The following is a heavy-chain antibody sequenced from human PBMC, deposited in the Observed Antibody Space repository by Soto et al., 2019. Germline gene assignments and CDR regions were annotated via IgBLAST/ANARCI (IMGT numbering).Heavy chain of an antibody. D-gene: IGHD6-25*01. J-gene: IGHJ6*03. CDR2: IYPGDSDT. CDR3: VSAPSPNYYYYYMDV. Sequence: GESLKISCKGSGYSFTSYWIGWVRQMPGKGLEWMGIIYPGDSDTRYSPSFQGQVTISADKSISTAYLQWSSLKASDTAMYYCVSAPSPNYYYYYMDVWGKGTTVTVSS. CDR1: GYSFTSYW. V-gene: IGHV5-51*01.